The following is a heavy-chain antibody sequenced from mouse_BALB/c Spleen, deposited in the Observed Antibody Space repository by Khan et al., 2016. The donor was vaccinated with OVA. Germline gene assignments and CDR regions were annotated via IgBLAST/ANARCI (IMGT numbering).Heavy chain of an antibody. D-gene: IGHD2-1*01. CDR1: GFTFSSFG. V-gene: IGHV5-17*02. CDR2: MSSGSSTI. Sequence: EVELVESGGGLVQPGGSRKLSCAASGFTFSSFGMHWVRQAPKQGLEWVAYMSSGSSTIYYVDTVKGRFTISRDNPKNTLFLQMTSIRSEDTAMYYCARSGGNFHWYFDVWGAGTSVTVSS. J-gene: IGHJ1*01. CDR3: ARSGGNFHWYFDV.